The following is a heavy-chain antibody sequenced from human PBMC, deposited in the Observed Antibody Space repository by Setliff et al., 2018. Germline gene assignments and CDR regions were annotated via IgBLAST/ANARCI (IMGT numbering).Heavy chain of an antibody. V-gene: IGHV4-59*01. CDR2: LYYSGTT. CDR1: GASISGYY. J-gene: IGHJ4*02. CDR3: AREGDTSGYYYGGGFDY. Sequence: KSSETLSLTCSVSGASISGYYWSWIRQSPTKGLEWIGSLYYSGTTSYNPSLKSRVTMSADTSKRQFFLKLSSVTTADTALYYCAREGDTSGYYYGGGFDYWGQGIPVTVPQ. D-gene: IGHD3-22*01.